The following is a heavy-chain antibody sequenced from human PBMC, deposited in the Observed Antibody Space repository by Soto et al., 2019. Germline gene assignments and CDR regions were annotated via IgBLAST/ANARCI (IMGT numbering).Heavy chain of an antibody. V-gene: IGHV3-9*01. CDR2: ISWNSDRI. CDR1: GFTFDDYA. J-gene: IGHJ4*02. CDR3: TKDREEYYYESTGYYDYFDF. D-gene: IGHD3-22*01. Sequence: EVQLVESGGGLVQPGRSLRLSCGASGFTFDDYAMHWVRQAPGKGLEWVSSISWNSDRIDYADSVKGRFTISRDNAKNSLYLQMNSLRVEDTAFYYCTKDREEYYYESTGYYDYFDFWGQGTLVTVSS.